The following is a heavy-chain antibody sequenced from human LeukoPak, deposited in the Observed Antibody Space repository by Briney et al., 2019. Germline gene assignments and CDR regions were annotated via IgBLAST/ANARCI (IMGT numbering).Heavy chain of an antibody. CDR3: ARDGAPHYDKASYMDV. D-gene: IGHD3-22*01. V-gene: IGHV3-30*01. CDR1: GFTFSSSA. J-gene: IGHJ6*03. CDR2: ISYDGSNK. Sequence: PGGSLRLSCAASGFTFSSSAMHWVRHAPGKGLGWVAVISYDGSNKYYADSAKGRFTISRDNSKNTLYLQMNSLRAEDTAVYYCARDGAPHYDKASYMDVWGKGTTVTVS.